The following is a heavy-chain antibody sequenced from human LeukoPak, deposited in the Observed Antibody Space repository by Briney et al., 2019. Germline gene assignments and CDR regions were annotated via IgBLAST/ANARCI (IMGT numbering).Heavy chain of an antibody. Sequence: GTSVKVSCKASGYTFTGYYMHWVRQAPGQGLEWMGWINPNSGGTNYAQKFQGWVTMTRDTSISTAYMELSSLRSDDTAVYYCARDRREYIAAAGPPDFDYWGQGTLVTVSS. CDR3: ARDRREYIAAAGPPDFDY. D-gene: IGHD6-13*01. CDR1: GYTFTGYY. V-gene: IGHV1-2*04. J-gene: IGHJ4*02. CDR2: INPNSGGT.